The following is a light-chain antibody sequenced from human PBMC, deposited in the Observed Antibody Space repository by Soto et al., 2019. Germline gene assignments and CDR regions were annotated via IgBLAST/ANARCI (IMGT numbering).Light chain of an antibody. Sequence: ENVLTQSPATLSLSPGERATLSCRASQSVSSYLAWYQQKPGQAPRLLIYDASNRATGIPARFSGSGSGTDFTLTISSLEPEDFAVYYCQQRSNWPPEFTFGPGTKVDIK. CDR2: DAS. CDR1: QSVSSY. V-gene: IGKV3-11*01. J-gene: IGKJ3*01. CDR3: QQRSNWPPEFT.